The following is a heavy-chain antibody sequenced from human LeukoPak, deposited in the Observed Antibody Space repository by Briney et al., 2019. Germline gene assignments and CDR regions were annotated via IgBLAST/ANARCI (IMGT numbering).Heavy chain of an antibody. V-gene: IGHV1-69*13. Sequence: VASVKVSCKASGGTFSSYAISWVRQAPGQGLEWMGGIIPIFGTANYAQKFQGRVTITADESTSTAYMELSRLRSDDTAVYYCAREGGKKVATINYYYMDVWGKGTTVTVSS. J-gene: IGHJ6*03. CDR3: AREGGKKVATINYYYMDV. CDR1: GGTFSSYA. CDR2: IIPIFGTA. D-gene: IGHD5-12*01.